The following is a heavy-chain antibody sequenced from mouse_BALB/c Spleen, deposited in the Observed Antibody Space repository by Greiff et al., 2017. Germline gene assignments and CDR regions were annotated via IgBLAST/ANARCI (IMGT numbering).Heavy chain of an antibody. CDR1: GFTFSSYT. V-gene: IGHV5-6-4*01. CDR3: TREVGTARASWFAY. D-gene: IGHD3-2*01. CDR2: ISSGGSYT. Sequence: EVQGVESGGGLVKPGGSLKLSCAASGFTFSSYTMSWVRQTPEKRLEWVATISSGGSYTYYPDSVKGRFTISRDNAKNTLYLQMSSLKSEDTAMYYCTREVGTARASWFAYWGQGTLVTVSA. J-gene: IGHJ3*01.